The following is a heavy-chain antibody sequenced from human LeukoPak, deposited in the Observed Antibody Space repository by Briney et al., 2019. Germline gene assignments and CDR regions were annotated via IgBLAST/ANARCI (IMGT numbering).Heavy chain of an antibody. V-gene: IGHV4-59*01. CDR3: ARDAEVVNDAFDI. D-gene: IGHD3-22*01. J-gene: IGHJ3*02. Sequence: SETLSLTCTVSGGSISSYYWSWIRQPPGKGLEWIGYIYYSGSTNYNPSLKSRVTISVDTSKNQFSLKLSSVTAADTAVYYCARDAEVVNDAFDIWGRGTMVTVSS. CDR1: GGSISSYY. CDR2: IYYSGST.